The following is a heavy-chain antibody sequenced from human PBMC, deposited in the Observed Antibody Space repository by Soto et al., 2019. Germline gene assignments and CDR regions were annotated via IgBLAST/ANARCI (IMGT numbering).Heavy chain of an antibody. V-gene: IGHV1-2*02. CDR2: INPNSGGT. Sequence: ASVKVSCMASGYTFTGYYMHWVRQAPGQGLEWMGWINPNSGGTNYAQKFQGRVTMTRDTSISTAYMELSRLRSDDTAVYYCARDHTTVVTGLNYWGQGTLVTVSS. CDR3: ARDHTTVVTGLNY. D-gene: IGHD4-17*01. J-gene: IGHJ4*02. CDR1: GYTFTGYY.